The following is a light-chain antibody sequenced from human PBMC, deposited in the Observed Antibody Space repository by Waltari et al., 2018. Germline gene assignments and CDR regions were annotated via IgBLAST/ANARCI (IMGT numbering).Light chain of an antibody. CDR2: RAS. J-gene: IGKJ1*01. CDR3: QQYYNWPRT. Sequence: EIVMTQSPGTLFASPGARVILSCRASQSVGSNLAWYQQKPGQAPRLLIYRASTRATDIPGTFSGSGSGTGFTLTISSLQSEDFALYYCQQYYNWPRTFGQGTKVEIK. CDR1: QSVGSN. V-gene: IGKV3-15*01.